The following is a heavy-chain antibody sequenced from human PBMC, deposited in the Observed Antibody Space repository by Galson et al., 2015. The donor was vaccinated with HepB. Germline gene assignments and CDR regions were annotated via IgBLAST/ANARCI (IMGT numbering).Heavy chain of an antibody. Sequence: SLRLSCAASGFAFSTYGMSWVRQAPGKGLEWVSVISGTGSGSDYADSVKGRFTIARDNSRTTVYLQMNSLRAEDTALYCCATVAGFRYLDYWGQGILVTVSS. D-gene: IGHD2/OR15-2a*01. CDR3: ATVAGFRYLDY. CDR1: GFAFSTYG. J-gene: IGHJ4*02. V-gene: IGHV3-23*01. CDR2: ISGTGSGS.